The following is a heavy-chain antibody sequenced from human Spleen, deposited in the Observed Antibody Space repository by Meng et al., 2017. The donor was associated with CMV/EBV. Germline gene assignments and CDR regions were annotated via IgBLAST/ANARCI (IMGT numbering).Heavy chain of an antibody. V-gene: IGHV5-51*01. D-gene: IGHD2-2*01. J-gene: IGHJ4*02. CDR2: IYPGDSDT. CDR1: GYTFTTYW. Sequence: KVSCKGFGYTFTTYWIGWVRQMPGKGLEWMGIIYPGDSDTRYSPSFQGQVTMSVDKSINTAYLRWSSLKASDTAMYYCARRPSDCRSTSCFDYWGQGTLVTVSS. CDR3: ARRPSDCRSTSCFDY.